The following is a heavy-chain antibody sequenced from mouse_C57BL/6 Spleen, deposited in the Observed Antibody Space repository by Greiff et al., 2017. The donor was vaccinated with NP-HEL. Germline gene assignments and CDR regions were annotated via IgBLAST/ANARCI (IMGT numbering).Heavy chain of an antibody. D-gene: IGHD2-4*01. V-gene: IGHV1-52*01. CDR3: AREDYDGGFDY. CDR2: IDTSDSET. Sequence: QVQLQQPGAELVRPGSSVKLSCKASGYTFTSYWMHWLKQRPIQGLEWSGNIDTSDSETHYNQKFKDKTTLTVDKSSITAYMQLCSLASEDSAVYYCAREDYDGGFDYWGQGTTLTVSS. J-gene: IGHJ2*01. CDR1: GYTFTSYW.